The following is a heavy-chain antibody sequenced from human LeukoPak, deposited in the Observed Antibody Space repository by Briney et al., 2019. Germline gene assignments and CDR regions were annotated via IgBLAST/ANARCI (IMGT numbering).Heavy chain of an antibody. CDR2: IIPIFGTA. CDR1: GGTFSSYA. CDR3: ARDERRDGYNHFDY. Sequence: GASVKVSCKASGGTFSSYAISWVRQAPGQGLEWMGGIIPIFGTANYAQKFQGRVTITADKSTSTAYMELSSLRSEDTAVYYCARDERRDGYNHFDYWGQGTLVTVSS. J-gene: IGHJ4*02. D-gene: IGHD5-24*01. V-gene: IGHV1-69*06.